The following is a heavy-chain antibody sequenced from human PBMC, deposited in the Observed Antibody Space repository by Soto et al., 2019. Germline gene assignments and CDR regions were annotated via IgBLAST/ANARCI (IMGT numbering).Heavy chain of an antibody. CDR3: ARAGVTIFGRYYYYMDV. CDR1: GFTVSSND. V-gene: IGHV3-66*01. J-gene: IGHJ6*03. Sequence: GGSLRLSCAASGFTVSSNDMSWVRQAPGKGLEWVSVIYSGGSTYYADSVKGRFTISRDNSKNTLYLQMNSLRAEDTAVYYCARAGVTIFGRYYYYMDVWGKGTTVTVSS. D-gene: IGHD3-3*01. CDR2: IYSGGST.